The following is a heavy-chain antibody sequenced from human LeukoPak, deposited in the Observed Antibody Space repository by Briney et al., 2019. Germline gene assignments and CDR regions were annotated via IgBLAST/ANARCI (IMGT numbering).Heavy chain of an antibody. CDR3: AKGVVPAAIAYNWFDP. V-gene: IGHV3-7*03. Sequence: GGSLRLSCAASGFTFSSYWMSWVRQAPGKGLEWVANIKQDGSEKYYVDSVKGRFTISRDNAKNSLYLQMNSLRAEDTAVYYCAKGVVPAAIAYNWFDPWGQGTLVTVSS. CDR1: GFTFSSYW. CDR2: IKQDGSEK. D-gene: IGHD2-2*01. J-gene: IGHJ5*02.